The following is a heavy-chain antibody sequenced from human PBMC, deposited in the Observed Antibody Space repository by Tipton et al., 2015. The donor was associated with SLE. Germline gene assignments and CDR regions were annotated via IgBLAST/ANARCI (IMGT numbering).Heavy chain of an antibody. CDR1: GGSISSNY. J-gene: IGHJ6*03. D-gene: IGHD6-19*01. CDR3: ARDTGIAVAGTEGYMDV. V-gene: IGHV4-59*01. Sequence: TLSLTCTVSGGSISSNYWSWIRQPPGKGLEWIGYIHYSGSTNYNPSLKSRFTISIDTSKNQFSLKLSSVTAADTAVYYCARDTGIAVAGTEGYMDVWGKGTTVTVSS. CDR2: IHYSGST.